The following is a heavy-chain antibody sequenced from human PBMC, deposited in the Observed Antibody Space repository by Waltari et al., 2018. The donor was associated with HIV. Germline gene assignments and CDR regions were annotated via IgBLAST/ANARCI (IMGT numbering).Heavy chain of an antibody. V-gene: IGHV3-49*04. CDR1: GFTFGDYA. Sequence: EVQLVASGGGVVQPGRSLRLSCTASGFTFGDYAMTWVRPAPGKGLEWVGFIRNKAYGGTTDYAASVKGRFTISRDDSKTIAYLQMNSLKTDDTAVYFCARDRDDGLDVWGQGTTVTVSS. CDR3: ARDRDDGLDV. J-gene: IGHJ6*02. CDR2: IRNKAYGGTT.